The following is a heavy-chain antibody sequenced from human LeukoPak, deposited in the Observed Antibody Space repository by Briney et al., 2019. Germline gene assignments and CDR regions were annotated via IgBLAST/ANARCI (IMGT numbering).Heavy chain of an antibody. V-gene: IGHV3-30-3*01. CDR2: ISYDGSNK. D-gene: IGHD3-10*01. CDR3: ASDGE. J-gene: IGHJ4*02. CDR1: GFTFSSYA. Sequence: PGGSLRLSCAASGFTFSSYAMSWVRQAPGKGLEWVAVISYDGSNKYYADSVKGRFTISRDNSKNTLYLQMNSLRAEDTAVYYCASDGEWGQGTLVTVSS.